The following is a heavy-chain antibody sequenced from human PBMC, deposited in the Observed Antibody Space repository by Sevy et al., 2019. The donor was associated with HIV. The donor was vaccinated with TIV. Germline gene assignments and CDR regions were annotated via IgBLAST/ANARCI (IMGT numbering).Heavy chain of an antibody. CDR2: LGGSGGST. Sequence: GGSLRLSCAASGFTFSNYAMSWVRQAPGKGLEWVSALGGSGGSTFYADSVKGRFTISRDNSKNTLYLQMNSLRAEDTAVYYCARDRCSSTSCYRYYYYYGMDVWGQGTTVTVSS. CDR1: GFTFSNYA. J-gene: IGHJ6*02. V-gene: IGHV3-23*01. D-gene: IGHD2-2*01. CDR3: ARDRCSSTSCYRYYYYYGMDV.